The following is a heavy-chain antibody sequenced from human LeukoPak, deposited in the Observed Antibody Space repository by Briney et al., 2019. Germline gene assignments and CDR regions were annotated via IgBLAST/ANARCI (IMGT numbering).Heavy chain of an antibody. V-gene: IGHV3-30*18. CDR1: GFTVSNNY. CDR3: AKIFPYGDYLVHGMDV. J-gene: IGHJ6*02. Sequence: GGSLRLSCAASGFTVSNNYMSWVRQAPGKGLEWVAVISYDGSNKYYADSVKGRFTISRDNSKNTLYLQMNSLRAEDTAVYYCAKIFPYGDYLVHGMDVWGQGTTVTVSS. D-gene: IGHD4-17*01. CDR2: ISYDGSNK.